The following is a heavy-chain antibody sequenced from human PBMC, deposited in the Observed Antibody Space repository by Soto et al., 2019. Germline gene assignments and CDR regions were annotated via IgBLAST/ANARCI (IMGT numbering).Heavy chain of an antibody. Sequence: DVQLVESGGGLIQPGESLRLSCAAFGLTVSGKKYVAWVRQAPGKGLEWVSALYDVDGSFYADSVKGRFTTSSDSSNTTVYLQMNGLRPDDTAVYYCASWHEREHAYDVWGQWTTVTVAS. J-gene: IGHJ3*01. V-gene: IGHV3-53*01. D-gene: IGHD1-1*01. CDR1: GLTVSGKKY. CDR2: LYDVDGS. CDR3: ASWHEREHAYDV.